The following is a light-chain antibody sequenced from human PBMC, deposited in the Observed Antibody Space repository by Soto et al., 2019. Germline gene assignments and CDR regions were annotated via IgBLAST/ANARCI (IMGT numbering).Light chain of an antibody. J-gene: IGKJ2*01. CDR1: QSVLYSSNNNNY. CDR2: WAS. Sequence: DIVMTQSPDSLAVSLGERATINCKSSQSVLYSSNNNNYLAWYQHKPGQPPKLLIYWASTRESGVPDRFSGSGSGTDFTLTVSSLQAEDVAVYYCQQYYSNPLTFGQGIKLEIK. CDR3: QQYYSNPLT. V-gene: IGKV4-1*01.